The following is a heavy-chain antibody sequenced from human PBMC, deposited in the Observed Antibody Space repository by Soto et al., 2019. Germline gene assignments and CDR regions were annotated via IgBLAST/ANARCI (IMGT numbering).Heavy chain of an antibody. CDR1: GGSFSGYY. V-gene: IGHV4-34*01. CDR3: ASLGYDFWSARNWFDP. D-gene: IGHD3-3*01. J-gene: IGHJ5*02. Sequence: PSETLSLTCAVYGGSFSGYYWSWIRQPPGKGLEWIGEINHSGSTNYNPSLKSRVTISVDTSTNQFSLKLSSVTAADTAVYYCASLGYDFWSARNWFDPWGQGTLVTVSS. CDR2: INHSGST.